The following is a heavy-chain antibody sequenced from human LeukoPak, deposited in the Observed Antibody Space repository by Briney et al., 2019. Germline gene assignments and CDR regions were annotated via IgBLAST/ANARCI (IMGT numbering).Heavy chain of an antibody. Sequence: SETLSLTCTVSGGSISSSSYYWGWLRQPPGKGLEWLGSIYYSGCTYYNPSLKSRVTISVDTSKNQFSLKLSVVTAADTAVYYCARHGNSGYWFDPWGQGTLVTVSS. CDR3: ARHGNSGYWFDP. D-gene: IGHD5-12*01. J-gene: IGHJ5*02. V-gene: IGHV4-39*01. CDR1: GGSISSSSYY. CDR2: IYYSGCT.